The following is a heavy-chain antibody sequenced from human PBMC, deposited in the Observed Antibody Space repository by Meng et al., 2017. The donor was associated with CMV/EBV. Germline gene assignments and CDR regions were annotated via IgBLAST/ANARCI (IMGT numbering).Heavy chain of an antibody. CDR2: INWNGGST. CDR1: GFTFDDYG. CDR3: AREDRPLVHCSSTSCRTNYYYYGMDV. Sequence: GESLKISCAASGFTFDDYGMSWVRQAPGKGLEWVSGINWNGGSTGYADSVKGRFTISRDNAKNSLYLQMNSLRAEDTAVYYCAREDRPLVHCSSTSCRTNYYYYGMDVWGQGTTVTVSS. D-gene: IGHD2-2*01. J-gene: IGHJ6*02. V-gene: IGHV3-20*04.